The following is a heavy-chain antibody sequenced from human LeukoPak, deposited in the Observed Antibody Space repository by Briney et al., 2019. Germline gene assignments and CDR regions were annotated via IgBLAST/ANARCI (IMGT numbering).Heavy chain of an antibody. J-gene: IGHJ5*02. Sequence: SETLSLTCTVSGDSFISHYWSWIRQPPGKGLEWIGYVYYSGSTNYNPSLKTRVTISVGTSKNQLCLKLTSVTAADTAVYYCARDRRYYDTRGSPLGWFDPLGQGTLVTVSS. D-gene: IGHD3-22*01. CDR1: GDSFISHY. V-gene: IGHV4-59*11. CDR3: ARDRRYYDTRGSPLGWFDP. CDR2: VYYSGST.